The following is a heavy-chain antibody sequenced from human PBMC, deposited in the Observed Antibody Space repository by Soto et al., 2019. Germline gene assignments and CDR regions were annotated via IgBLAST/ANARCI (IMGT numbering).Heavy chain of an antibody. CDR2: INYSGRT. D-gene: IGHD2-8*01. V-gene: IGHV4-59*01. J-gene: IGHJ5*02. CDR1: GGSISTYY. CDR3: ARGIWNIEEMIYGFYFDP. Sequence: SETLSLTCTISGGSISTYYWSWVRQPPGKGLEWIGYINYSGRTNYNPSLKSRVTMSLDASKDQFSLKLRSVTAADTAVYYCARGIWNIEEMIYGFYFDPWGPGTLVTVSS.